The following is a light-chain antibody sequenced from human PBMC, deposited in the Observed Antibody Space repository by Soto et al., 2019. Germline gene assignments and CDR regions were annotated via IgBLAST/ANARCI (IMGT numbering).Light chain of an antibody. Sequence: EIVLTQSPGTLSLSPGERATLSCRASQSVSSNYLAWYQQKPGQAPRPLIYGASSRATGIPDRFSRSGAGTDFTLTISRLESEDFAVYYCQQYGSSPWTFGQGTKVEIK. CDR2: GAS. V-gene: IGKV3-20*01. CDR1: QSVSSNY. CDR3: QQYGSSPWT. J-gene: IGKJ1*01.